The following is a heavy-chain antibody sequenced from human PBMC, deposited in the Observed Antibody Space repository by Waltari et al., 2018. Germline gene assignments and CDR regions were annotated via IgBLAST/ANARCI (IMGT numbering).Heavy chain of an antibody. J-gene: IGHJ4*02. Sequence: QVQLQQWGAGLLKPTETLSLTCAVYGGSVSGYSWSWIRQPPGQGLEWIREINHSGSTNYNPSLKSRVTISVDTSKNQFSLKLSSVTAADTAVYYCAIGPSKQWLVRTVHYYFDYWGQGTLVTVSS. CDR3: AIGPSKQWLVRTVHYYFDY. V-gene: IGHV4-34*01. CDR1: GGSVSGYS. CDR2: INHSGST. D-gene: IGHD6-19*01.